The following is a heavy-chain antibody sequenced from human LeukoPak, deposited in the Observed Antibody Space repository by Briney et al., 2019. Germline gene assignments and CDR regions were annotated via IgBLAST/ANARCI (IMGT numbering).Heavy chain of an antibody. CDR3: ARAPYDILTGYSLNWFDP. CDR1: GYTFTTYA. J-gene: IGHJ5*02. Sequence: GASVKVSRKASGYTFTTYAMHWVRQAPGQRLEWMGWINGDNGNTKYSQKFQGRVTITRDTPTYTAYMELRSLSSADTAVCFCARAPYDILTGYSLNWFDPWGQGTLVTVSS. D-gene: IGHD3-9*01. CDR2: INGDNGNT. V-gene: IGHV1-3*01.